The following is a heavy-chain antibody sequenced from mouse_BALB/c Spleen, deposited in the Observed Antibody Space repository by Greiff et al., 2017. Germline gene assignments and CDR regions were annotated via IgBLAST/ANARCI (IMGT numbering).Heavy chain of an antibody. Sequence: EVKVEESGGGLVKPGGSLKLSCAASGFTFSSYAMSWVRQTPEKRLEWVASISSGGSTYYPDSVKGRFTISRDNARNILYLQMSSLRSEDTAMYYCARECKEICAMDYWGQGTSVTVSS. V-gene: IGHV5-6-5*01. CDR2: ISSGGST. D-gene: IGHD6-5*01. J-gene: IGHJ4*01. CDR3: ARECKEICAMDY. CDR1: GFTFSSYA.